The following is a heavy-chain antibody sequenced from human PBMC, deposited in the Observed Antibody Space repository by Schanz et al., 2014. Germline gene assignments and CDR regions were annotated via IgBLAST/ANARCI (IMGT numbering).Heavy chain of an antibody. Sequence: VHLLESGGGLVQPGGSLRLSCAASGFTFTNYAMSWIRQAPGKGLEWVSYVSSSSSYTHYADSVKGRFTISRDNAKNSLFLQMNSLRPEDTAVYYCARGRVLESWGQGTLVTVSS. J-gene: IGHJ5*02. CDR3: ARGRVLES. CDR2: VSSSSSYT. V-gene: IGHV3-11*06. D-gene: IGHD1-1*01. CDR1: GFTFTNYA.